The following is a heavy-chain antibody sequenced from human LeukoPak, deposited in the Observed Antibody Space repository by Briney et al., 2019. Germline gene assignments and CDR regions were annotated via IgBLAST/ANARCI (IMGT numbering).Heavy chain of an antibody. CDR1: GFTFSNAW. Sequence: GGSLRLSCAASGFTFSNAWMSWVRQAPGKGLEWVGRIISKTAGETTHYAAPVKGRFTVSRDDSKNTLYLQMNSLRAEDTAVYYCARDLHAYLPPYYGMDVWGQGTTVTVSS. J-gene: IGHJ6*02. D-gene: IGHD3-16*01. CDR2: IISKTAGETT. CDR3: ARDLHAYLPPYYGMDV. V-gene: IGHV3-15*01.